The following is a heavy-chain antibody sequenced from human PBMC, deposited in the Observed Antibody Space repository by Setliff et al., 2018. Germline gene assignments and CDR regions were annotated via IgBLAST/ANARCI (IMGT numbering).Heavy chain of an antibody. CDR3: ARASVVHAIAVGY. J-gene: IGHJ4*02. CDR2: VYYSGAS. CDR1: DGSMTSGSYY. V-gene: IGHV4-39*01. D-gene: IGHD2-15*01. Sequence: PSETLSLTCTVSDGSMTSGSYYWGWIRQPPGKGLQWIGSVYYSGASYYNPSLRRRLSMSVDTSKNQFSLNLTSVTAADTAVYYCARASVVHAIAVGYWGQGTLVTVSS.